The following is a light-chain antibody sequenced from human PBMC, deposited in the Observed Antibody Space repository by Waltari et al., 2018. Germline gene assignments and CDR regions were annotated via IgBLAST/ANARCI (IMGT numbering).Light chain of an antibody. J-gene: IGKJ5*01. Sequence: IQFTQSPSSLSASVGDTVTTTCRASKDISSYLAWYQQKPEKAPKILISAAFTLQSGVPPRFSGSGSGADFTLTISSLQPEDFATYYCQQFKTYPLTFGQGTRLEIK. CDR3: QQFKTYPLT. V-gene: IGKV1-9*01. CDR1: KDISSY. CDR2: AAF.